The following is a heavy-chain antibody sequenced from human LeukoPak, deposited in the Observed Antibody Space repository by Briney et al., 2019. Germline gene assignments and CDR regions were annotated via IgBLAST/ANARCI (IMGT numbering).Heavy chain of an antibody. CDR3: TTDQVTSRYCSGGSCYSLY. Sequence: PGGSLRLSCAASGFTFSNAWMSWVRQAPGKGLEWVGRIKSKTDGGTTDYAAPVKGRFTISRDDSKNTLYLQMNSLKTEDTAVYYCTTDQVTSRYCSGGSCYSLYWGQGTLVTVSS. CDR2: IKSKTDGGTT. D-gene: IGHD2-15*01. CDR1: GFTFSNAW. V-gene: IGHV3-15*01. J-gene: IGHJ4*02.